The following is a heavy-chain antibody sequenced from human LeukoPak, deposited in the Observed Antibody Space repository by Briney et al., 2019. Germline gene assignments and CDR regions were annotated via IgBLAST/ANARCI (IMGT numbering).Heavy chain of an antibody. CDR3: ARSDLPRDFWSGPDY. V-gene: IGHV3-48*01. D-gene: IGHD3-3*01. CDR1: GFIFSNSG. CDR2: ISSSSSTI. Sequence: GGSLRLSCAASGFIFSNSGIHWVRQAPGKGLVWVSYISSSSSTIYYADSVKGRFTISRDNAKNSLYLQMNSLRAEDTAVYYCARSDLPRDFWSGPDYWGQGTLVTVSS. J-gene: IGHJ4*02.